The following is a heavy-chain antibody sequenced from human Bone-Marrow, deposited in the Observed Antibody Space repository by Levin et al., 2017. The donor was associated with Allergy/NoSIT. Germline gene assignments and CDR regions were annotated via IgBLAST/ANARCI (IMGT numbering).Heavy chain of an antibody. Sequence: PGGSLRLSCAASGFTFSNYGMHWVRQAPGKGLEWVAVTPDDGSYQFYGDSVKGRFTISRDNWKNTLFLQMNSLRVEDTAVYYCARDDDRPGNALDVWGQGTMVTVSS. V-gene: IGHV3-33*05. CDR3: ARDDDRPGNALDV. D-gene: IGHD4-23*01. CDR1: GFTFSNYG. J-gene: IGHJ3*01. CDR2: TPDDGSYQ.